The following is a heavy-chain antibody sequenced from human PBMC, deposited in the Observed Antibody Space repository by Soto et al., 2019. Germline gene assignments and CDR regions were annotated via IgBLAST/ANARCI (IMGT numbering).Heavy chain of an antibody. V-gene: IGHV3-23*01. CDR3: ARRAFGSSRAFDI. J-gene: IGHJ3*02. CDR2: ISDSGGLT. CDR1: GFAFSSYP. Sequence: VQLLESGGALVQPGGSLRLSCAASGFAFSSYPLSWVRQAPEKGLAWVSGISDSGGLTYNADSVKGRFTISRDNSKNTLYLQMNSLRAEDTAVYYCARRAFGSSRAFDIWGQGTVVTVSS. D-gene: IGHD6-6*01.